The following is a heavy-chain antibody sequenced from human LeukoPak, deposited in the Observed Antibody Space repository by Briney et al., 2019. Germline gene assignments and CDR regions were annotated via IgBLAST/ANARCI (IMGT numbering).Heavy chain of an antibody. CDR3: ARLDPLSGSYADY. CDR1: NX. D-gene: IGHD3-10*01. CDR2: IYHSGST. Sequence: NXWXXVRXXPGXXXXXXXEIYHSGSTNYNPSLKSRVTISVDKSKNQFSLKLSSVTAADTAVYYCARLDPLSGSYADYWGQGTLVTVSS. J-gene: IGHJ4*02. V-gene: IGHV4-4*02.